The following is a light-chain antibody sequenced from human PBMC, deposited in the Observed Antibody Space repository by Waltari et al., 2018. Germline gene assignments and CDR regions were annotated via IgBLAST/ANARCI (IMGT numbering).Light chain of an antibody. CDR2: WAS. V-gene: IGKV4-1*01. J-gene: IGKJ2*01. CDR3: QQFYITHQT. Sequence: DIVMTQSPDSLAVSLGERATINCRSSRTVFFSSNNKDFLSWYQQRPGQPPKLLIYWASTRESGVPDRFSGSGSGTNFTLTINGLQAEDVAVYYCQQFYITHQTFGQGTRVEIK. CDR1: RTVFFSSNNKDF.